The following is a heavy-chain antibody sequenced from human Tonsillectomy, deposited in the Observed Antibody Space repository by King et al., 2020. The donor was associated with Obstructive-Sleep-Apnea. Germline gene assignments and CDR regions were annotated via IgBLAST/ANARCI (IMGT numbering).Heavy chain of an antibody. Sequence: QLVQSGAEVKKPGASLKVSCKASGYTFTNYGISWVRQAPAQGLEWMGWISAYNGNTKYAQKLQGRVTMTTDTSTNTAYMELRSLRSDDTAVYYCARERMKLLWFEESYYGMDVWGQGTTVTVSS. D-gene: IGHD3-10*01. J-gene: IGHJ6*02. V-gene: IGHV1-18*01. CDR3: ARERMKLLWFEESYYGMDV. CDR2: ISAYNGNT. CDR1: GYTFTNYG.